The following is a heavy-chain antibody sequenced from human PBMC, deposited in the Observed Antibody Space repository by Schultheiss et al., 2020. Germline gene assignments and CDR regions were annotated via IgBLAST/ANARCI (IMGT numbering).Heavy chain of an antibody. Sequence: GGSLRLSCAASGFTFSSYWMHWVRQAPGKGLVWVSRINSDGSSTSYADSVKGRFTISRDNSKNSLYLQMNSLRAEDTAVYYCARDQDTYGDPYYFDYWGQGTLVNVSS. CDR1: GFTFSSYW. V-gene: IGHV3-74*01. CDR2: INSDGSST. CDR3: ARDQDTYGDPYYFDY. J-gene: IGHJ4*02. D-gene: IGHD4-17*01.